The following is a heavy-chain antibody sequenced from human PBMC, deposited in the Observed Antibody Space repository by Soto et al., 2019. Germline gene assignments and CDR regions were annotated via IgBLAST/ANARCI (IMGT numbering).Heavy chain of an antibody. D-gene: IGHD6-19*01. CDR2: IRSKTNSYAT. CDR3: TRQTDAVQWLVVPTDYNFDY. Sequence: GGSLRLSCAASGFTFGGSAMHWVRQASGKGLEWVGHIRSKTNSYATAYAESVKGRFTISRDDSMNTAYLQMNSLKTEDTAVYFCTRQTDAVQWLVVPTDYNFDYWGQGPLVTVCS. CDR1: GFTFGGSA. V-gene: IGHV3-73*01. J-gene: IGHJ4*02.